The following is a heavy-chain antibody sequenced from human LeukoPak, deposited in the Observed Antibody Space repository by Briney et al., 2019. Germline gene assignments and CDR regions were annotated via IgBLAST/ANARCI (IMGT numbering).Heavy chain of an antibody. V-gene: IGHV4-39*01. D-gene: IGHD2-15*01. Sequence: PSETLSLTCTVSGGSISSSSYYWGWIRQPPGKGVEWIGSGYYRGTTYYSPSLKSRVTISVDTSKNQFSLKLTSVTAADTAVYYCARPLSGGSCFAGWGQGTLVTVSS. CDR1: GGSISSSSYY. J-gene: IGHJ4*02. CDR2: GYYRGTT. CDR3: ARPLSGGSCFAG.